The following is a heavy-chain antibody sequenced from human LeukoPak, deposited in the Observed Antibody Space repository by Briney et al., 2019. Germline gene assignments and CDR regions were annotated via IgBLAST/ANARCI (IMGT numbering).Heavy chain of an antibody. CDR2: ITPSGSST. J-gene: IGHJ4*02. CDR3: TDHALDY. D-gene: IGHD2-2*01. Sequence: PGGSLRLSCVASGFTFSTYEMHWVRQAPGKGLEWLSYITPSGSSTYYADSVKGRFTISRDNAKSSLYLQMNSLRVEDPAVYYCTDHALDYWGQGTLVTVSS. V-gene: IGHV3-48*03. CDR1: GFTFSTYE.